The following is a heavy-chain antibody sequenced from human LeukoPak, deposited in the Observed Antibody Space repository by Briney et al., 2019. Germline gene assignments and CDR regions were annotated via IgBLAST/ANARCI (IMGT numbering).Heavy chain of an antibody. Sequence: SSETLSLTCAVYGGSFSGYYWSWIRQPPGKGLEWIGSIHHSGSTYYNPSLKRRVTISVDTSKNQFSLKLSSVTAADTAVYYCARDPYYYYDTSAYYYTAYNWFDPWGQGTLVTVSS. CDR1: GGSFSGYY. V-gene: IGHV4-34*01. D-gene: IGHD3-22*01. CDR3: ARDPYYYYDTSAYYYTAYNWFDP. J-gene: IGHJ5*02. CDR2: IHHSGST.